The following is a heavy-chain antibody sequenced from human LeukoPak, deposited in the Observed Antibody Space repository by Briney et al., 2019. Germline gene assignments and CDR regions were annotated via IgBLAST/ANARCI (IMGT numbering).Heavy chain of an antibody. CDR1: GGSISSYY. D-gene: IGHD1-26*01. CDR2: IYYSGST. Sequence: SETLSLTCTVSGGSISSYYWSWIRQPPGKGLEWIGYIYYSGSTNYNPSLKSRVTISVDTSKNQFSLKLSSVTAADTAVYYCARAREGARWDFDYCGQGTLVTVSS. CDR3: ARAREGARWDFDY. V-gene: IGHV4-59*01. J-gene: IGHJ4*02.